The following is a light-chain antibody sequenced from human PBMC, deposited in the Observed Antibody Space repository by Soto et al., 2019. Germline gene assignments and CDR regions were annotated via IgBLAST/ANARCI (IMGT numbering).Light chain of an antibody. V-gene: IGKV3-20*01. CDR1: QNVGSNY. CDR3: QQYGTSPFT. CDR2: VAS. Sequence: EIVLTQSPGTLSLSPGERATLSCRASQNVGSNYLAWYQQKPGQAPRLLIYVASSRATGIPDRFSGSGSGTDFTLTISRLEPGDFAVYYCQQYGTSPFTFGQGTKLE. J-gene: IGKJ2*01.